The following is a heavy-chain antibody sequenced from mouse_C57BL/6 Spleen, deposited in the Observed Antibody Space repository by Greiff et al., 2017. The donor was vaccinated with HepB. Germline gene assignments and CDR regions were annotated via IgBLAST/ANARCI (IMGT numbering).Heavy chain of an antibody. Sequence: DVMLVESGGGLVKPGGSLKLSCAASGFTFSDYGMHWVRQAPEKGLEWVAYISSGSSTIYYADTVKGRVTISRDNAKNTLFLQMTSLRSEDTAMYYCARGGNPYWYFDVWGTGTTVTVSS. V-gene: IGHV5-17*01. CDR1: GFTFSDYG. D-gene: IGHD2-1*01. CDR3: ARGGNPYWYFDV. J-gene: IGHJ1*03. CDR2: ISSGSSTI.